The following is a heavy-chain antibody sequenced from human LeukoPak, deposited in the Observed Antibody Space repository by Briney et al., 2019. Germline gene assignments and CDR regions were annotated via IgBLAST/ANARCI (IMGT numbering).Heavy chain of an antibody. D-gene: IGHD3-22*01. CDR2: IYYSGST. CDR1: GGSISSSSYY. CDR3: ARRAGYDSSGYYYPFDY. V-gene: IGHV4-39*01. J-gene: IGHJ4*02. Sequence: SETLSLTCTVSGGSISSSSYYWGWIRQPPGKGLEWIGSIYYSGSTYYNPSLKSRVTISVDTPKNQFSLKLSSVTAADTAVYYCARRAGYDSSGYYYPFDYWGQGTLVTVSS.